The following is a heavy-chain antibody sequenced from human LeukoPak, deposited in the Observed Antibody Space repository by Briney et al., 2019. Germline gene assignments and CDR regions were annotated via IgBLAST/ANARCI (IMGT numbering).Heavy chain of an antibody. CDR2: IYPRDGST. Sequence: ASVKVSCKASGGTFSSYAISWARQAPGQGLEWMGMIYPRDGSTSYAQKFQGRVTVTRETSTSTVHMELSGLRSEDTAVYYCARDQEAFDYWGQGTLVTVSS. J-gene: IGHJ4*02. CDR1: GGTFSSYA. CDR3: ARDQEAFDY. V-gene: IGHV1-46*01.